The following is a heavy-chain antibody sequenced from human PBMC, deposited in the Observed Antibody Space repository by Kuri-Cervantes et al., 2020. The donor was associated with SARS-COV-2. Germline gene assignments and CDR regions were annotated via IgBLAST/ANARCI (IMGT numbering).Heavy chain of an antibody. J-gene: IGHJ4*02. CDR1: GDSGSISSYY. V-gene: IGHV4-34*01. CDR2: INHSGST. CDR3: ARGGYSSGWYQRTNFDY. D-gene: IGHD6-19*01. Sequence: SETLSLTCSVSGDSGSISSYYWSWIRQPPGKGLEWIGEINHSGSTNYNPSLKSRVTISVDTSKNQSSLKLSSVTAADTAVYYCARGGYSSGWYQRTNFDYWGQGTLVTVSS.